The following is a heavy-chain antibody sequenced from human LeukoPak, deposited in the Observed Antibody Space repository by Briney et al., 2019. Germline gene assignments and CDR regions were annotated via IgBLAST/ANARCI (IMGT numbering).Heavy chain of an antibody. CDR3: ATDSSGYYRAYYFDY. CDR1: GFTFSNCA. CDR2: ISGSGGST. V-gene: IGHV3-23*01. D-gene: IGHD3-22*01. Sequence: GGSLRLSCAASGFTFSNCAMGWVRQAPGKGLEWVSAISGSGGSTYYADSVRGRFTISRDNSKKTLYMQMNSLRAEDTAVYYCATDSSGYYRAYYFDYWGQGTLVTVSS. J-gene: IGHJ4*02.